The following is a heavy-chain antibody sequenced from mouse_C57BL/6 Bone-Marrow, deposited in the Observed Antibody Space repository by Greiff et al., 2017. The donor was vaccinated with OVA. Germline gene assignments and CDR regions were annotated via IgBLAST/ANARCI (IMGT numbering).Heavy chain of an antibody. Sequence: EVQRVESGGDLVKPGGSLKLSCAASGFTFSSYGMSWVRQTPDKRLEWVATISSGGSYTYYPDSVKGRFTISRDNAKNPLYLQMSSLKSEDTAMYYCARHGDYGSFFDYWGQGTTLTVSS. CDR3: ARHGDYGSFFDY. V-gene: IGHV5-6*01. D-gene: IGHD1-1*01. J-gene: IGHJ2*01. CDR1: GFTFSSYG. CDR2: ISSGGSYT.